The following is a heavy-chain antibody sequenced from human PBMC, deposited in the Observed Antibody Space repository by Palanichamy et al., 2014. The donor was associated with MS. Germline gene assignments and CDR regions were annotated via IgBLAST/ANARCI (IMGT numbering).Heavy chain of an antibody. CDR2: IYRGGST. J-gene: IGHJ4*02. D-gene: IGHD6-19*01. V-gene: IGHV4-38-2*01. Sequence: QVQLQESGPGLVKPSETLSLTCAVSGYSISSGYYWGWIRQPPGKGLEWIGSIYRGGSTFYNPSLKSRITISVDTSKNQFSLKLRSVTAADTAVYYCARYPGYSSGWLRYYFDYWGQGTLVTVSS. CDR1: GYSISSGYY. CDR3: ARYPGYSSGWLRYYFDY.